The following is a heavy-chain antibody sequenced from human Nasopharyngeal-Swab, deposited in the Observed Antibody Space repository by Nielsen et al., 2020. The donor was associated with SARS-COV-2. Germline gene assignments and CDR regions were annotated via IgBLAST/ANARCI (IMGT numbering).Heavy chain of an antibody. Sequence: GESLKISCAASGFTFSSYDMHWVRQATGKGLEWVSAIGTAGDTYYPGSVKGRFTISRENAKNSLYLQMNSLRAGDTAVYYCASDRRSGTSSLRFDCWGQGILVTVSS. CDR1: GFTFSSYD. CDR2: IGTAGDT. D-gene: IGHD6-6*01. V-gene: IGHV3-13*04. CDR3: ASDRRSGTSSLRFDC. J-gene: IGHJ4*02.